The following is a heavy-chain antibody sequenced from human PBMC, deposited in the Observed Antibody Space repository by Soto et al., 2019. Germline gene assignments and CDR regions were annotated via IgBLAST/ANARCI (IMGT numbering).Heavy chain of an antibody. D-gene: IGHD2-2*01. CDR3: GTWRGSSWFDY. Sequence: LKISCKASGFTFSSYSLGWVRHMPGKGLQWMGNIFSSDSSAKYSPSFVGQVTISVDRSINTAYLQWSSLKASDTAIYYCGTWRGSSWFDYWGPGTLVTVSS. J-gene: IGHJ4*02. CDR1: GFTFSSYS. V-gene: IGHV5-51*01. CDR2: IFSSDSSA.